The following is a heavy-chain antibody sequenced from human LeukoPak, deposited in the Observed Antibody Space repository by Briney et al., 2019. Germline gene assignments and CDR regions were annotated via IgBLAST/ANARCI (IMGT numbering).Heavy chain of an antibody. CDR2: ISGSGGST. CDR3: AKAYYDSSGYYNYFDY. D-gene: IGHD3-22*01. CDR1: GSTFSNYA. V-gene: IGHV3-23*01. J-gene: IGHJ4*02. Sequence: PGGSLRLSCSASGSTFSNYAMSWVRQAPGKGLEWVSSISGSGGSTLYADSVKGRFTISRDNSKNTLYLQMNSLRAEDTAVYYCAKAYYDSSGYYNYFDYWGQGTLVTVSS.